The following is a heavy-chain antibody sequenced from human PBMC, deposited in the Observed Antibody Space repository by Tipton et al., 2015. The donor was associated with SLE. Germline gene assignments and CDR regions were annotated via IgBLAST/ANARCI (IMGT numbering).Heavy chain of an antibody. J-gene: IGHJ4*02. D-gene: IGHD2-15*01. CDR2: IYYSGST. V-gene: IGHV4-39*07. CDR1: GGSISSSSYY. Sequence: TLSLTCAVYGGSISSSSYYWGWIRQPPGKGLGWIGSIYYSGSTYYNPSLKSRVTISVDTSKNQFSLKLSSVTAADTAVYYCARGGCSGGSCLDYWGQGTLVTVSS. CDR3: ARGGCSGGSCLDY.